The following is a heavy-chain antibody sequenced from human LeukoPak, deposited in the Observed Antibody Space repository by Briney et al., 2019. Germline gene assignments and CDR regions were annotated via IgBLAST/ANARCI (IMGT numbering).Heavy chain of an antibody. J-gene: IGHJ4*02. Sequence: PGGSLRLSCAASGFTFSSYAMSWVRQAPGKGLEWVSVISGSGGSTSYADSVKGRFTISRDNSKNTLYLQMNSLRAEDTAVYYCAKDPSSASPYHFDYWGQGTLVTVSS. CDR2: ISGSGGST. CDR3: AKDPSSASPYHFDY. V-gene: IGHV3-23*01. CDR1: GFTFSSYA. D-gene: IGHD6-19*01.